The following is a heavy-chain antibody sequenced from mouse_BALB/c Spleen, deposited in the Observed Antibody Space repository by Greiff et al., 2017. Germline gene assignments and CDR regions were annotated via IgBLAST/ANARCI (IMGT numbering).Heavy chain of an antibody. J-gene: IGHJ4*01. CDR3: ARGNYAMDY. V-gene: IGHV1-87*01. CDR1: GYTFTSYW. CDR2: IYPGDGDT. Sequence: VQLVESGAELARPGASVKLSCKASGYTFTSYWMQWVKQRPGQGLEWIGAIYPGDGDTRYTQKFKGKATLTADKSSSTAYMQLSSLASEDSAVYYCARGNYAMDYWGQGTSVTVSS. D-gene: IGHD2-14*01.